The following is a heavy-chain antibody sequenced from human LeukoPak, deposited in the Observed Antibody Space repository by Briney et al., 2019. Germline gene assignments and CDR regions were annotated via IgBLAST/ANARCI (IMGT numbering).Heavy chain of an antibody. V-gene: IGHV3-23*01. J-gene: IGHJ4*02. CDR2: ISGSGAST. CDR3: ANRPGGGGQGFDY. D-gene: IGHD6-6*01. Sequence: GGSLRLSCAASGFTFSSYAMSWVRQAPGKGLEWVSTISGSGASTYYADSVKGRFTISRDNSKNTLYLQMNSLGAEDTAVYYCANRPGGGGQGFDYWGQGTLVTVSS. CDR1: GFTFSSYA.